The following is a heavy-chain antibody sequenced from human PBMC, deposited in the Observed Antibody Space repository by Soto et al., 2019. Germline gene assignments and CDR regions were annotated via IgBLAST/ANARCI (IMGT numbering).Heavy chain of an antibody. Sequence: QVQLVQSGAEVKKPGASVKDSCKASGYTFTSYGISWVRQAPGQWLEWMGWISAYNGNTKYAQQLRCRVTMTTDTAPSTAYMELRSLRSDDTAVYYCERDLNLGLGDYWGQGTLVTVSS. CDR2: ISAYNGNT. CDR3: ERDLNLGLGDY. V-gene: IGHV1-18*01. CDR1: GYTFTSYG. J-gene: IGHJ4*02. D-gene: IGHD7-27*01.